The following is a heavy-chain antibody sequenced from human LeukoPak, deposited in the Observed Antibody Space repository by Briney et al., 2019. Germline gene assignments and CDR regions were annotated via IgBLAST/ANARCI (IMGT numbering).Heavy chain of an antibody. Sequence: PGGSLRLSCAASGFTFSNYGMHWVRQAPGKGLEWVAAISSDGNNKFYTDSVKGRFTISRDNSKNTLNLQINSLRGEDTAVYHCAKDGSDTIAAATYYYYPMDVWGQGTTVIVS. D-gene: IGHD6-13*01. V-gene: IGHV3-30*18. CDR3: AKDGSDTIAAATYYYYPMDV. J-gene: IGHJ6*02. CDR1: GFTFSNYG. CDR2: ISSDGNNK.